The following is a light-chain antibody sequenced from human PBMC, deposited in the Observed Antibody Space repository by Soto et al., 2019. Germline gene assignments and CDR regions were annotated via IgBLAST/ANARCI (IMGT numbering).Light chain of an antibody. J-gene: IGKJ1*01. CDR2: AAS. CDR1: QSITSH. CDR3: QQSYNSPWT. Sequence: DIPMTRSPSSLSASVGDRVTITCRASQSITSHLNWYQQKPGKAPKLLIYAASTLHSGVPSRFSGSGSGTEFTLTISSLQPEDFATYSCQQSYNSPWTFGQGTKVEVK. V-gene: IGKV1-39*01.